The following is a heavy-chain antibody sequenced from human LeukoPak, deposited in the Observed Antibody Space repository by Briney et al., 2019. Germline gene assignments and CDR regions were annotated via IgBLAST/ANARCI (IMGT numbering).Heavy chain of an antibody. J-gene: IGHJ5*02. Sequence: SETLSLTCTVSGGSISSYYWSWIRQPPGKGLEWIGYIYYSGSTNYNPSLKSRVTISVDTSKNQFSLKLSSVTAADTAVYYCARDYSRVGSWYNWFDPWGQGTLVTVSS. CDR3: ARDYSRVGSWYNWFDP. D-gene: IGHD6-13*01. CDR1: GGSISSYY. CDR2: IYYSGST. V-gene: IGHV4-59*01.